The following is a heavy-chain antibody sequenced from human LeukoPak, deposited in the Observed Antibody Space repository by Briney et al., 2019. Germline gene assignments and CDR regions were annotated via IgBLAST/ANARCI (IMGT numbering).Heavy chain of an antibody. CDR2: IYHSGST. CDR1: GYSISSGYY. V-gene: IGHV4-38-2*01. CDR3: ARLIKTSSIAAAGDGWFDP. J-gene: IGHJ5*02. Sequence: PSETLSLTCAVSGYSISSGYYWGWIRQPPGKGLEWIGSIYHSGSTYYNPSLKSRVTTSVDTSKNQFSLKLSSVTAADTAVYYCARLIKTSSIAAAGDGWFDPWGQGTLVTVSS. D-gene: IGHD6-13*01.